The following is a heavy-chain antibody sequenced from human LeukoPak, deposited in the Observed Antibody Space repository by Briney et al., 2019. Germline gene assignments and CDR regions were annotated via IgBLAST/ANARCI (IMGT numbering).Heavy chain of an antibody. V-gene: IGHV4-59*01. CDR2: IYYSGST. Sequence: SETLSLTCTVSGGSISSYYWSRIRQPPGKGLEWIGYIYYSGSTNYNPSLKSRVTISVDTSKNQFSLKLSSVTAADTAVYYCARSIQWLGYYFDYWGQGTLVTVSS. D-gene: IGHD5-12*01. CDR3: ARSIQWLGYYFDY. J-gene: IGHJ4*02. CDR1: GGSISSYY.